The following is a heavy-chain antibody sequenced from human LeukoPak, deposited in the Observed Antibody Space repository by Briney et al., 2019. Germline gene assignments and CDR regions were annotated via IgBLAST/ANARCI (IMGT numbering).Heavy chain of an antibody. D-gene: IGHD2-15*01. CDR3: ARDLGYCGGGSCYSEGWFDP. Sequence: GGSLRLSFAASGFTFSSYGMHWVRQAPGKGLEWVAVISYDGSNKYYADSVKGRFTISRDNTKNSPYLQMNTLRVEDTAVYYCARDLGYCGGGSCYSEGWFDPWGQGTLVTVSS. V-gene: IGHV3-30*03. CDR2: ISYDGSNK. J-gene: IGHJ5*02. CDR1: GFTFSSYG.